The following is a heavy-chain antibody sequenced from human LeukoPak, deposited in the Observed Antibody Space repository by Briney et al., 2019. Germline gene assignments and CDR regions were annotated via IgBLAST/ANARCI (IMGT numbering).Heavy chain of an antibody. Sequence: GGSLRLSCAASGFTFSSYAMSWVRQAPGKGLEWVSAISGSGGSTYYADSVKGRFTISRDNSKNTLYLQMNSLRAEDTAVYYCAKSLGDFWSGYYINYFDYWGQGTLVTVSS. J-gene: IGHJ4*02. CDR2: ISGSGGST. CDR1: GFTFSSYA. V-gene: IGHV3-23*01. CDR3: AKSLGDFWSGYYINYFDY. D-gene: IGHD3-3*01.